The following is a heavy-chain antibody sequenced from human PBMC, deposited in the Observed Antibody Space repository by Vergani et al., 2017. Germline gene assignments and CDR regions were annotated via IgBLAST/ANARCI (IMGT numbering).Heavy chain of an antibody. D-gene: IGHD4-17*01. CDR3: ARDRDPYGPGTFDL. Sequence: QVQLVQSGAEVKKPGSSVKVSCKASGGTFSSYAISWVRQAPGQGLEWMGWINPNSGGTNYAQKLQGRVTMTTDTSTSTAYMELRSLRSDDTAVYYCARDRDPYGPGTFDLWGRGTLVTVSS. V-gene: IGHV1-18*01. J-gene: IGHJ2*01. CDR2: INPNSGGT. CDR1: GGTFSSYA.